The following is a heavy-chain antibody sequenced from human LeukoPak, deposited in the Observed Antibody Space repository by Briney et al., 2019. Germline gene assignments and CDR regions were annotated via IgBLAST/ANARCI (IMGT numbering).Heavy chain of an antibody. CDR2: INHSGST. CDR3: ARARKGYPRYFDL. D-gene: IGHD5-12*01. V-gene: IGHV4-34*01. Sequence: SETLSLTCTVSGGSISGYYWSWIRQPPGKGLEWIGEINHSGSTNYNPSLKSRVTISVDTSKNQFSLKLSSVTAADTAVYYCARARKGYPRYFDLWGRGTLVTVSS. J-gene: IGHJ2*01. CDR1: GGSISGYY.